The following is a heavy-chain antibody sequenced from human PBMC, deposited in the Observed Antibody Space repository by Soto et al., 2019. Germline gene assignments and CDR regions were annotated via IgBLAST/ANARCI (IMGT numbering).Heavy chain of an antibody. J-gene: IGHJ5*02. CDR1: GYTFNTYG. CDR2: ISAYDGKT. D-gene: IGHD3-9*01. V-gene: IGHV1-18*01. Sequence: ASVNVSFKTSGYTFNTYGINWVRQAPGQGLELMGWISAYDGKTTYAEKFQGRVTLTTDTSTSTAYMELRSLRSDETAIYYCERDTHEFLTSYWFDPWGHRTPVTVSS. CDR3: ERDTHEFLTSYWFDP.